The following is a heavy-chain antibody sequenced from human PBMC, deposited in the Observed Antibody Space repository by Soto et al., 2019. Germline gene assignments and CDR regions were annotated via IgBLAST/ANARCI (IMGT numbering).Heavy chain of an antibody. CDR2: ISYDGSNK. CDR1: GFILSKYG. Sequence: PGGSLRLSCGASGFILSKYGMHWVRQAPGKGLEWVAVISYDGSNKYYAESVKGRFIISRDKSENTLYLQMNSLRAEDTALYYCAKDLGSGKPYYYYAMDVWGQGTTVTVSS. CDR3: AKDLGSGKPYYYYAMDV. V-gene: IGHV3-30*18. D-gene: IGHD3-10*01. J-gene: IGHJ6*02.